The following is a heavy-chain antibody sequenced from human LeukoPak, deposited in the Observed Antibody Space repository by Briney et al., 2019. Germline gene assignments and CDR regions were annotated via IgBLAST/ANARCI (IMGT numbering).Heavy chain of an antibody. D-gene: IGHD2-15*01. CDR2: IDPSDSYT. J-gene: IGHJ6*04. CDR1: GYMFTSYW. V-gene: IGHV5-10-1*01. CDR3: ARHYCSGGSCYSPYYYYGMDV. Sequence: GESLKISCKGSGYMFTSYWISWVRQMPGKGLEWMGRIDPSDSYTSYSPSFQGHVTISADKSISTAYLQWSSLKASDTAIYYCARHYCSGGSCYSPYYYYGMDVWGKGTTVTVSS.